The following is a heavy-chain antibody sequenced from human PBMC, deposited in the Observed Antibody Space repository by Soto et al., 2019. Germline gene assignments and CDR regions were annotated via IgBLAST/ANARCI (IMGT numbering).Heavy chain of an antibody. D-gene: IGHD3-22*01. CDR3: VRDDRWAFDF. CDR2: ISIGSGSK. J-gene: IGHJ3*01. V-gene: IGHV3-48*02. CDR1: GFTFSNYA. Sequence: EVHLVESGGGLVQPGGSLRVSCAASGFTFSNYAMKWVRQAPGKGLEWVSYISIGSGSKFYADSVKGRFTISRDDAKNSLYLQMNTLRDEDTAVYYCVRDDRWAFDFWGQGTMVTVSS.